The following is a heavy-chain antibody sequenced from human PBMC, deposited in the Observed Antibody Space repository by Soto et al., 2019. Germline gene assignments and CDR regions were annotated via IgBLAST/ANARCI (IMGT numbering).Heavy chain of an antibody. V-gene: IGHV4-4*02. D-gene: IGHD3-10*01. Sequence: SETLSLTCAVSGGSISSSNWWSWVRQPPGKGLGWIGAIYHSGSTTYNPSLKSRVTLSVDKSKNQFSLKLSSVTAADTAVYYCARDRAHYYGSGSYLYYYYGMDVWGQGTTVT. CDR2: IYHSGST. CDR1: GGSISSSNW. J-gene: IGHJ6*02. CDR3: ARDRAHYYGSGSYLYYYYGMDV.